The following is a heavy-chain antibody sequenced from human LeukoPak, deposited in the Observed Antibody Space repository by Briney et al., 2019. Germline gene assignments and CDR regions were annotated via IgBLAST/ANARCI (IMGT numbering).Heavy chain of an antibody. J-gene: IGHJ4*02. CDR1: GFTFSAYY. CDR2: ISGSGGST. Sequence: GGSLRLSCVASGFTFSAYYMNWIRQAPGKGLEWVSAISGSGGSTYYADSVKGRFTISRDNSKNTLYLQVSSLRAEDSAIYYCARTSYSDYLHDDFYSWGQGTLVTVSS. CDR3: ARTSYSDYLHDDFYS. D-gene: IGHD4-17*01. V-gene: IGHV3-23*01.